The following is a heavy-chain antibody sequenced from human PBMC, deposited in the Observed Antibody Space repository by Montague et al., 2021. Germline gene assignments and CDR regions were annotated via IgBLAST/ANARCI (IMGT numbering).Heavy chain of an antibody. CDR2: FFDSGTT. CDR1: GGSLSNYY. V-gene: IGHV4-59*01. J-gene: IGHJ5*02. CDR3: ARRGGQGKRFDP. D-gene: IGHD3-10*01. Sequence: SETLSLTCTVSGGSLSNYYWSWIRQPPGKGLEWIGYFFDSGTTNYNPSLKSRVTISVDTSKNQFSLKLSSVIAADTAIYYCARRGGQGKRFDPWGQGTLVTVFS.